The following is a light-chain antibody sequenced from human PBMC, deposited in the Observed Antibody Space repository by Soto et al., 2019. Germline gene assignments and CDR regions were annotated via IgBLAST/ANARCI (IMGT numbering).Light chain of an antibody. CDR1: QYVGTR. CDR3: HQRQSWTRT. Sequence: EIVLTQSPATRSSSAGETATLSCRASQYVGTRLAWYQHKPGQAPRLLIYYTSNRATGIPARFSVSGSGTDFTLTINSLAHEDCAIYDCHQRQSWTRTFCQGTKVDIK. CDR2: YTS. J-gene: IGKJ1*01. V-gene: IGKV3-11*01.